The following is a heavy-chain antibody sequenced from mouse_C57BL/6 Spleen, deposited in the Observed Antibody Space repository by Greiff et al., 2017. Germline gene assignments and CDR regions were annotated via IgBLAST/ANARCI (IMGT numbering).Heavy chain of an antibody. CDR3: ARSYYSNSLPDFFAY. CDR1: GYAFSSYW. CDR2: IYPGDGDT. J-gene: IGHJ3*01. V-gene: IGHV1-80*01. Sequence: QVQLKESGAELVKPGASVKISCKASGYAFSSYWMNWVKQRPGKGLEWIGQIYPGDGDTNYNGKFKGKATLTADKSSSTAYMQLSSLTSEDSAVYFCARSYYSNSLPDFFAYWGQGTLVTVSA. D-gene: IGHD2-5*01.